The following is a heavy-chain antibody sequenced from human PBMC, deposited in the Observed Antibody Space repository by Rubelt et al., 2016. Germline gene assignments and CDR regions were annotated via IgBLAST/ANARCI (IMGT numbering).Heavy chain of an antibody. CDR3: VKERGHYFGLDV. Sequence: EVQLVESGGGLIQPGGSLRLSCAASGFSVSTNYMSWVRQAPGKGLEWVSVLYTGGNTYYADSVKGRFTISRDNSKNTRALQRNVRGAGARAGYYCVKERGHYFGLDVWGQGTTVSVAS. D-gene: IGHD3-10*01. J-gene: IGHJ6*02. CDR1: GFSVSTNY. CDR2: LYTGGNT. V-gene: IGHV3-53*01.